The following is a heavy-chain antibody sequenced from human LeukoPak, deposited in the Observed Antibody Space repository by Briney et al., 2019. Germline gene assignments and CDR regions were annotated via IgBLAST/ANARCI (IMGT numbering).Heavy chain of an antibody. CDR2: IKSNVAGATT. V-gene: IGHV3-15*01. Sequence: PGGSLRLPCAASGFTFSDAWMSWVRQAPGKGLEWVGRIKSNVAGATTDYPAPVKGRFTISRDDSKNMLYLQMNSLKTEDTAVYYCLRGGHTHGYDYWGQGTLVTVSS. D-gene: IGHD2-2*03. CDR3: LRGGHTHGYDY. CDR1: GFTFSDAW. J-gene: IGHJ4*02.